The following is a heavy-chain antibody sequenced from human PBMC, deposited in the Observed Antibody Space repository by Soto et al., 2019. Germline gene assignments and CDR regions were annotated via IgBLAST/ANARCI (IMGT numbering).Heavy chain of an antibody. V-gene: IGHV3-9*01. D-gene: IGHD2-21*01. J-gene: IGHJ4*02. CDR2: INWSGGDI. CDR3: VKDVKWGSMWSWAFDS. Sequence: DVQLVESGGDLVQPGRSLRLSCEASGFTFNDYTMHWVRQAPGKGLAWVATINWSGGDIHYAESVKGRFTISRDNARNALFLQMDSLRTEDTAFYFCVKDVKWGSMWSWAFDSWGQGTLVTVSS. CDR1: GFTFNDYT.